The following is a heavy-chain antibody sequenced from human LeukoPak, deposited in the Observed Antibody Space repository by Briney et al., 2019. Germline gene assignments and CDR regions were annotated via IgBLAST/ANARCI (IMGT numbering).Heavy chain of an antibody. CDR1: GGSFSDYY. CDR3: ARREGGYVYEKYYFDY. V-gene: IGHV4-34*01. J-gene: IGHJ4*02. D-gene: IGHD5-12*01. CDR2: INHSGST. Sequence: SETLSLTCAVYGGSFSDYYWSWIRQPPGKGLEWIGEINHSGSTNYNPSLKSRVTISVDTSKNQFSLKLSSVTAADTAVYYCARREGGYVYEKYYFDYWGQGTLVTVSS.